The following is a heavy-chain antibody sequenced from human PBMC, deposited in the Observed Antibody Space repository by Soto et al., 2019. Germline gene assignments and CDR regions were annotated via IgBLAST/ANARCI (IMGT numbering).Heavy chain of an antibody. J-gene: IGHJ4*02. CDR3: ALVVDRREYQSHY. V-gene: IGHV1-69*13. CDR2: IIPIFGTA. D-gene: IGHD2-2*01. CDR1: GGTFSSYA. Sequence: GASVKVSCKASGGTFSSYAISWVRQAPGQGLEWMGGIIPIFGTANYAQKFQGRVTITADESTSTAYMELSSLRSEDTAVYYCALVVDRREYQSHYCCQGILGTGFS.